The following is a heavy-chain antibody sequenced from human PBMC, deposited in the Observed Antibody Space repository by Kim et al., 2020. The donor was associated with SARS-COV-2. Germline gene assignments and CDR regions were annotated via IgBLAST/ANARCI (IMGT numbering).Heavy chain of an antibody. CDR1: GFSFSSYW. Sequence: GGSLRLSCAASGFSFSSYWMTWVRQAPGKGLEWVANIKQDGSEKYYVDSVKGRFTISRDNAKDSLYLQMNSLRAEDTAVYYCARAGYFNDCWGQGTLVTVSS. V-gene: IGHV3-7*01. CDR2: IKQDGSEK. CDR3: ARAGYFNDC. J-gene: IGHJ4*02. D-gene: IGHD2-21*01.